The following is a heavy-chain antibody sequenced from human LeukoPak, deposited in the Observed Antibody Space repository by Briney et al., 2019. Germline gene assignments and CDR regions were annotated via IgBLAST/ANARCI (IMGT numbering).Heavy chain of an antibody. CDR3: AKRPYSSPTYYFDY. CDR1: GFTFSSYA. J-gene: IGHJ4*02. Sequence: GGSLRLSCAASGFTFSSYAMSWVRQAPGKGLEWVSAISGSGGSTYYADSAKGRFTISRDNSKNTLYLQMNSLRAEDTAVYYCAKRPYSSPTYYFDYWGPGPLVSVSS. V-gene: IGHV3-23*01. D-gene: IGHD6-13*01. CDR2: ISGSGGST.